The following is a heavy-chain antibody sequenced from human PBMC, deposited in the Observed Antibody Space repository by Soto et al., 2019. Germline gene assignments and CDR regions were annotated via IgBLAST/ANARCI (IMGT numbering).Heavy chain of an antibody. Sequence: GGSLSLSCAASGFNLRGYYRTWMRQTPGKGLEWVSFIGKTGSDIHYADSVEGRFTISRDNAKNSLYLQMNSLRAEDTAVYYCAREIGNRLPYGPVDYWGQGTLVTVSS. J-gene: IGHJ4*02. D-gene: IGHD3-10*01. CDR2: IGKTGSDI. CDR1: GFNLRGYY. V-gene: IGHV3-11*01. CDR3: AREIGNRLPYGPVDY.